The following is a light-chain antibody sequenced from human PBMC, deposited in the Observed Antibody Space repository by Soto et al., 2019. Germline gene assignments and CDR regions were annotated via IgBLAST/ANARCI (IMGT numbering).Light chain of an antibody. Sequence: DIQMTQSPSSLSASVGDRVTITCRASQSISSYLNWYQQKPGKAPKLLIYAASSLQSGVPSRFSGSGSGTVFSLTISSLHLKDLETYYCKKSYSTSLLLGGGTKG. V-gene: IGKV1-39*01. CDR1: QSISSY. CDR2: AAS. CDR3: KKSYSTSLL. J-gene: IGKJ4*01.